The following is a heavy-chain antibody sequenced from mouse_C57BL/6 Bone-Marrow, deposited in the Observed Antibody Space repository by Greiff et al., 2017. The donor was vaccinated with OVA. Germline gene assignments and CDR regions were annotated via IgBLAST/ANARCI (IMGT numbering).Heavy chain of an antibody. CDR2: ILPGSGST. Sequence: VQLQQSGAELMKPGASVKLSCKATGYTFTGYWIEWVKQRPGHGLEWIGEILPGSGSTNYNEKFKGKATFTADTSSKTAYMQLSSLTTEDSAIYNCARLYYYGSSYYAMDYWGQGTSVTVSS. J-gene: IGHJ4*01. CDR3: ARLYYYGSSYYAMDY. D-gene: IGHD1-1*01. CDR1: GYTFTGYW. V-gene: IGHV1-9*01.